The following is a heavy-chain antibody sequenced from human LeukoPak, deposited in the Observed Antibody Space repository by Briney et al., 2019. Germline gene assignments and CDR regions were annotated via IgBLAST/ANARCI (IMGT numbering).Heavy chain of an antibody. CDR2: ISSSSSTI. D-gene: IGHD3-10*01. V-gene: IGHV3-48*01. J-gene: IGHJ6*02. CDR3: ARDLLLLWFGESRPTSGMDV. CDR1: GFTFSSYS. Sequence: GGSLRLSCAASGFTFSSYSMNWVRQAPGKGLEWVSYISSSSSTIYYADSVKGRFTISRDNAKNSLYLQMNSLRAEDTAVYYCARDLLLLWFGESRPTSGMDVWGQGTTVTVSS.